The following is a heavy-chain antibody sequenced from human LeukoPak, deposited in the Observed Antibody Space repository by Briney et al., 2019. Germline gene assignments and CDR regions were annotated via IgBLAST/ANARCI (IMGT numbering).Heavy chain of an antibody. CDR3: ATYPNVRFLEWYHPPVFDY. D-gene: IGHD3-3*01. V-gene: IGHV1-24*01. Sequence: ASVKVSCKASGYTFTSYGISWVRQAPGKGLEWMGGFDPEDGETIYAQKFQGRVTMTEDTSTDTAYMELSSLRSEDTAVYYCATYPNVRFLEWYHPPVFDYWGQGTLVTVSS. J-gene: IGHJ4*02. CDR2: FDPEDGET. CDR1: GYTFTSYG.